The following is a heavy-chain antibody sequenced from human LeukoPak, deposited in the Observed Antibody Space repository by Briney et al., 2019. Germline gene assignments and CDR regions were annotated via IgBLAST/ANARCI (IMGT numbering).Heavy chain of an antibody. Sequence: GSLRLSCAASGFTFSKYWMLWIRQPPGKGLEWIGEINHSGSTNYNPSLKSRVTISVDTSKNQFSLKLSSVTAADTAVYYCARAPEPPRLVQAKTRFDYWGQGTLVTVSS. CDR2: INHSGST. J-gene: IGHJ4*02. D-gene: IGHD6-19*01. CDR1: GFTFSKYW. V-gene: IGHV4-34*01. CDR3: ARAPEPPRLVQAKTRFDY.